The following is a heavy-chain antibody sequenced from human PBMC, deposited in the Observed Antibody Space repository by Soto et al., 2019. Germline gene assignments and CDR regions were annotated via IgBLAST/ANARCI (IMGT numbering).Heavy chain of an antibody. CDR2: IYYSGST. D-gene: IGHD4-17*01. Sequence: PSETLSLTCTVSGGSISSSSYYWGWIRQPPGKGLEWIGSIYYSGSTYYNPSLKSRVTISVDTSKNQFSLKLSSVTAADTAVYYCARDYGDYDIFWFDPWGQGTLVTVSS. CDR3: ARDYGDYDIFWFDP. CDR1: GGSISSSSYY. J-gene: IGHJ5*02. V-gene: IGHV4-39*01.